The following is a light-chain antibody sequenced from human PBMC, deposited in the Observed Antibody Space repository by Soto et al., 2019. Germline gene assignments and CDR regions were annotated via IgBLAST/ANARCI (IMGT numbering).Light chain of an antibody. V-gene: IGKV3-20*01. CDR3: QQYGSSYT. CDR1: QRVTNTN. J-gene: IGKJ2*01. Sequence: EIVLTQSPDTLSLSPGERATLSCRASQRVTNTNSAWYQQKPGQAPRLLIYYASNRATGIPDRFSGSGSGTDFTLTISRREPEDFAVYYCQQYGSSYTFGQGTKLEIK. CDR2: YAS.